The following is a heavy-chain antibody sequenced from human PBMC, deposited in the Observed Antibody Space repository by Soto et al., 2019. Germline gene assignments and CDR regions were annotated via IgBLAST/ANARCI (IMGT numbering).Heavy chain of an antibody. Sequence: PGESLKISCKGSGYSFTSYWIGWVRQMPGKGLEWMGIIYPGDSDTRYSPSFQGQVTISADKSISTAYLQWSSLKASDTAMYYCARRIEVAGTNSGMDVWGQGTTVTVSS. V-gene: IGHV5-51*01. CDR2: IYPGDSDT. J-gene: IGHJ6*02. CDR1: GYSFTSYW. CDR3: ARRIEVAGTNSGMDV. D-gene: IGHD6-19*01.